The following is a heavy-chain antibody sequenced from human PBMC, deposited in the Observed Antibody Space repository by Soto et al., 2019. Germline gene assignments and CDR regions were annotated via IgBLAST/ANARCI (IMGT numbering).Heavy chain of an antibody. CDR3: AREFDGVAYYDSKDYYYYYGMDV. CDR1: CGSISSYY. V-gene: IGHV4-4*07. J-gene: IGHJ6*02. CDR2: IYTSGST. Sequence: SETLSLTCTVSCGSISSYYWSWIRQPSGKGLEWIGRIYTSGSTNYNPSLKSRVTMSVDTSKNQFSLKLSSVTAADTAVYYCAREFDGVAYYDSKDYYYYYGMDVWGQGTTVTISS. D-gene: IGHD3-22*01.